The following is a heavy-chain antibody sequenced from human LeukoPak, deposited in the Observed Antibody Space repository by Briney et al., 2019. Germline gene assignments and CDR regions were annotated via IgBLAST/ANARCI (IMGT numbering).Heavy chain of an antibody. Sequence: GGSLRLSCAASGFTFSSYEMNWVRQAPGKGLEWVSAVSRSGDSTYYADSVKGRFTISRDNSKNTLYLQMGSLRAEDTALYYCAKDLIAVGDGYYFDYWGQGTLVTVSS. CDR3: AKDLIAVGDGYYFDY. J-gene: IGHJ4*02. CDR2: VSRSGDST. D-gene: IGHD6-19*01. V-gene: IGHV3-23*01. CDR1: GFTFSSYE.